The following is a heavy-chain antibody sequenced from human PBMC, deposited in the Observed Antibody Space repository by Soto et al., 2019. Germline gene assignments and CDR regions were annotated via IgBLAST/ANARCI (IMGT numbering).Heavy chain of an antibody. V-gene: IGHV5-10-1*01. CDR2: IDPSDSYT. D-gene: IGHD6-19*01. CDR1: GYSFTSYW. CDR3: ARVTPLSSGWYDFGY. Sequence: GESLKISCKGSGYSFTSYWISWVRQMPGKGLEWMGRIDPSDSYTNYSPSFQGHVTISADKSISTAYLQWSSLKASDTAMYYCARVTPLSSGWYDFGYWGQGTLVTVSS. J-gene: IGHJ4*02.